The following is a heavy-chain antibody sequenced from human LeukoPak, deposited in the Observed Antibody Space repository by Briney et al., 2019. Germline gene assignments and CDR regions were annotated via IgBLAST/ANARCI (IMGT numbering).Heavy chain of an antibody. CDR3: ARFRRAGYYDSSGSYYCFDF. CDR2: IYYSGIS. D-gene: IGHD3-22*01. J-gene: IGHJ4*02. V-gene: IGHV4-61*03. Sequence: PSETLSLTCTVSGGSISSGDYYWSWIRQPPGKGLEWIGYIYYSGISNYNPSLKSRVTISIDTSKNHFSLKLSSVTAADTAVYYCARFRRAGYYDSSGSYYCFDFWGQGTLVIVSS. CDR1: GGSISSGDYY.